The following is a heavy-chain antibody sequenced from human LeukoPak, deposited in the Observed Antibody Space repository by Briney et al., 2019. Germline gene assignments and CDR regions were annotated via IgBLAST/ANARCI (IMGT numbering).Heavy chain of an antibody. V-gene: IGHV4-38-2*02. Sequence: SETLSLTCTVSGYSISSGYYWGWIRQPPGKGLEWIGEINHSGSTNYNPSLKSRVTISVDTSKNQFSLKLSSVTAADTAVYYCARFHPDIVVVPAAMNWFDPWGQGTLVTVSS. CDR1: GYSISSGYY. D-gene: IGHD2-2*01. CDR3: ARFHPDIVVVPAAMNWFDP. J-gene: IGHJ5*02. CDR2: INHSGST.